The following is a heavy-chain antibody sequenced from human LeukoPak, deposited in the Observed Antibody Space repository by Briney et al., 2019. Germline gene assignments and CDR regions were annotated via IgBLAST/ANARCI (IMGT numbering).Heavy chain of an antibody. Sequence: GASVKVSCKASGYTLTGYYMHWVRQAPGQGLEWMGWINPNSGGTNYAQKFQGRVTMTRDTSVSTAYMELSRLSSGDTAVYYCSRDYYDSTGYYLYLFDWWSQGTLVTISS. CDR2: INPNSGGT. V-gene: IGHV1-2*02. CDR1: GYTLTGYY. J-gene: IGHJ4*01. CDR3: SRDYYDSTGYYLYLFDW. D-gene: IGHD3-22*01.